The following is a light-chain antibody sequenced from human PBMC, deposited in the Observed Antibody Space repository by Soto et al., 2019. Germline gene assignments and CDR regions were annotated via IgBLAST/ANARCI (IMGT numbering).Light chain of an antibody. V-gene: IGLV2-11*01. CDR1: SSDVAIYNY. Sequence: QSALTQPRSVSGSPGQSVTISCTGTSSDVAIYNYISWYQQHPGEAPKLMIHDVSERPSGVPDRFSGSKSGNTASLTISGLQAEDEAEYYCCSYAGSYTFARNVFGTGTKLTVL. CDR2: DVS. CDR3: CSYAGSYTFARNV. J-gene: IGLJ1*01.